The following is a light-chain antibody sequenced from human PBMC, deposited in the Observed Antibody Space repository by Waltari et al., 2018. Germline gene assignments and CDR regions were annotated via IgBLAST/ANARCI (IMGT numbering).Light chain of an antibody. CDR1: EGVGRT. V-gene: IGKV3-20*01. CDR3: QHYVRLPAT. Sequence: WRSGEGVGRTLAGDQQKPGQGPRLLMEGSASRATGTPDRFSGSGAVTDFSLTSSRLEPEDLAVYYCQHYVRLPATFGQGTKVEIK. J-gene: IGKJ1*01. CDR2: GSA.